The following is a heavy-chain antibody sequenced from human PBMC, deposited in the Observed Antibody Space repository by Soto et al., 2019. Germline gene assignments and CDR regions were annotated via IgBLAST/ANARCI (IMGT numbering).Heavy chain of an antibody. J-gene: IGHJ4*02. Sequence: EVQLVESGGGLVQSGGSLRLSCIASGFSLTQYWMSWVRQTPRKGLEWVAKINEDGTKRDYMESVEGRFTISRDNAKNSVSLQMNSLRADDTAVYSCTRWDGRCSGGSCFFDSWGQGTLVTVSS. CDR3: TRWDGRCSGGSCFFDS. CDR1: GFSLTQYW. V-gene: IGHV3-7*01. D-gene: IGHD2-15*01. CDR2: INEDGTKR.